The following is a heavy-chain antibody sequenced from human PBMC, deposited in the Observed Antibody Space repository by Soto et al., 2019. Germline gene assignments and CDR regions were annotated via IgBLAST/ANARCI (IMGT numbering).Heavy chain of an antibody. J-gene: IGHJ6*02. CDR2: IIPIFGTA. CDR3: ARVKSGSYYYYYGMAV. V-gene: IGHV1-69*13. CDR1: GGTFSSYA. Sequence: SVKVSCKASGGTFSSYAISWVRQAPGQGLEWMGGIIPIFGTANYAQKFQGRVTITADESTSTAYMELSSLRSEDTAVYYCARVKSGSYYYYYGMAVWGQGTTVTVSS. D-gene: IGHD1-26*01.